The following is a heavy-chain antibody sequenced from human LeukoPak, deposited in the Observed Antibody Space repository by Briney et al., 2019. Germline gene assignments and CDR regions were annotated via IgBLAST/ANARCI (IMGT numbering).Heavy chain of an antibody. J-gene: IGHJ6*03. V-gene: IGHV4-34*01. CDR3: ARSYSSSWYSGHSYYYYYMDV. D-gene: IGHD6-13*01. Sequence: PSETLSLTCAVYGGSFSGYYWSWIRQPPGKGLEWIGEINHSGSTNYNPSLKSRVTISVDTSKNQFSLKLSSVTAADTAVYYCARSYSSSWYSGHSYYYYYMDVWGKGTTVTVSS. CDR2: INHSGST. CDR1: GGSFSGYY.